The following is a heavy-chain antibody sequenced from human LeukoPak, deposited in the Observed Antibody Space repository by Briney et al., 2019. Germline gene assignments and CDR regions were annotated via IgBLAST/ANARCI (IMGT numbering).Heavy chain of an antibody. V-gene: IGHV1-69*05. J-gene: IGHJ1*01. CDR1: GGTFSSYA. CDR2: IIPIFGTA. D-gene: IGHD2-15*01. Sequence: SVKVSCKASGGTFSSYAISWVRQAPGQGLEWMGGIIPIFGTANYAQKFQGRVTMTRNTSISTAHMELSSLRSEDTAVYYCARGPRYCSGGSCYSEPAEYFQHWGQGTLVTVSS. CDR3: ARGPRYCSGGSCYSEPAEYFQH.